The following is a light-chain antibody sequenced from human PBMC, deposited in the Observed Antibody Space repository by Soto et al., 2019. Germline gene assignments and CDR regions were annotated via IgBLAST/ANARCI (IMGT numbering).Light chain of an antibody. CDR2: GAS. CDR1: QTISGNN. V-gene: IGKV3-20*01. J-gene: IGKJ1*01. Sequence: EVVLTHSPGTLSVSPAERATLSCSSIQTISGNNLAWYQQKPGQAPRLLIYGASSRATGIPDRFSGSGSGTDFTLTISRLEPEDFAVYYCHQYDTSPPTFGQGSKVDIK. CDR3: HQYDTSPPT.